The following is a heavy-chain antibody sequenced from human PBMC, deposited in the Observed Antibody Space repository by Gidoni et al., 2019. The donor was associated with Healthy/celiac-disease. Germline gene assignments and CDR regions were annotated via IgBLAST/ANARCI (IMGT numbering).Heavy chain of an antibody. CDR2: IKQDGSEK. CDR3: ARGPPNYYDSSGWEWFDP. Sequence: EVQLVESGGGLVQPGGSLRLSCAASGFTFSSYWMSWVRQAPGKGLEWVANIKQDGSEKYYVDSVKGRFTISRDNAKNSLYLQMNSLRAEDTAVYYCARGPPNYYDSSGWEWFDPWGQGTLVTVSS. V-gene: IGHV3-7*01. D-gene: IGHD3-22*01. CDR1: GFTFSSYW. J-gene: IGHJ5*02.